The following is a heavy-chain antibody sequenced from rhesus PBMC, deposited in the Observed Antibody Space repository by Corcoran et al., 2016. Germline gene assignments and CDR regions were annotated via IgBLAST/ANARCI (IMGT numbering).Heavy chain of an antibody. CDR3: ARNRGDLYSNYGNSLDV. CDR1: GGSFRSYW. Sequence: QVQLQESGPGLVKPSETLSLTCAVSGGSFRSYWWGWIRQPPGTGLAWIGSIYGSRENTKDNPALKSRATISRDTSKNQFSLKLSSVTAADTAVYYCARNRGDLYSNYGNSLDVWGRGVLVTVSS. J-gene: IGHJ5-2*02. D-gene: IGHD4-23*01. V-gene: IGHV4-160*01. CDR2: IYGSRENT.